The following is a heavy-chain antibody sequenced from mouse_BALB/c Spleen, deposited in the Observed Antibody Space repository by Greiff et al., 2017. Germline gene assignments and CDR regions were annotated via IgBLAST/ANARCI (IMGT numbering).Heavy chain of an antibody. CDR1: GFTFSSYA. CDR2: ISSGGSYT. V-gene: IGHV5-9-3*01. Sequence: DVKLVESGGGLVKPGGSLKLSCAASGFTFSSYAMSWVRQTPEKRLEWVATISSGGSYTYYPDSVKGRFTISRDNAKNTLYLQMSSLRSEDTAMYYCARREGWPGAYWGQGTLVTVSA. J-gene: IGHJ3*01. CDR3: ARREGWPGAY. D-gene: IGHD2-3*01.